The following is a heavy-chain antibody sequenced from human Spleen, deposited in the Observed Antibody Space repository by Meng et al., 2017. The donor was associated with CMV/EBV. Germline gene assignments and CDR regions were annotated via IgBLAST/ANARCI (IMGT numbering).Heavy chain of an antibody. CDR3: ARDGYGSGTQYCGD. D-gene: IGHD3-10*01. J-gene: IGHJ4*02. V-gene: IGHV4-34*01. Sequence: VYGGSFSGYYWSWIRQPPGKGLEWIGQINHSGSTNYNPSLKSRVTISVDTSKNQLSLRLRSVTAADTAVYYCARDGYGSGTQYCGDWGQGTLVTVSS. CDR1: GGSFSGYY. CDR2: INHSGST.